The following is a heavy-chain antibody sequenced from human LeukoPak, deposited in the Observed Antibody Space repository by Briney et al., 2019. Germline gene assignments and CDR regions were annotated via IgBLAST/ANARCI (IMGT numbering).Heavy chain of an antibody. J-gene: IGHJ2*01. V-gene: IGHV1-18*04. D-gene: IGHD3-22*01. CDR1: GYTFTGYY. Sequence: ASVKVSCKASGYTFTGYYMHWVRQAPGQGLEWMGWISAYNGNTNYAQKLQGRVTMTTDTSTSTAYMELRSLRSDDTAVYYCARVGVYYEDWYFDLWGRGTLVTVSS. CDR3: ARVGVYYEDWYFDL. CDR2: ISAYNGNT.